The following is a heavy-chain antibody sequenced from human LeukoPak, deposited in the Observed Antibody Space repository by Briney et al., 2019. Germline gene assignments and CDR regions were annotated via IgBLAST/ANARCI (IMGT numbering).Heavy chain of an antibody. V-gene: IGHV4-31*03. J-gene: IGHJ4*02. CDR2: IYYSGST. CDR1: GGSISSGGYY. D-gene: IGHD2-2*01. CDR3: ARVPIGYRSSTSCSHFDY. Sequence: SQTLSLTCTVSGGSISSGGYYWSWIRQHPGKGLEWIGYIYYSGSTYYNPSLKSRVTISVDTSKNQFSLKLSSVTAADTAVYYCARVPIGYRSSTSCSHFDYWGQGTLVTVSS.